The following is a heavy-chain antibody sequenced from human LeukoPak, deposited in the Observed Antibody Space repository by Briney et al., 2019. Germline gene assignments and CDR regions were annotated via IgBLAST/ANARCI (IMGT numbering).Heavy chain of an antibody. Sequence: ASVKVSCKASGGTFSSYAISWVRQAPGQGLEWMGWISAYNGNTNYAQKLQGRVTMTTDTSTSTAYMELRSLRSDDTAVYYCARAPSGSTPIDYWGQGTLVTVSS. CDR1: GGTFSSYA. CDR2: ISAYNGNT. CDR3: ARAPSGSTPIDY. J-gene: IGHJ4*02. V-gene: IGHV1-18*01. D-gene: IGHD1-26*01.